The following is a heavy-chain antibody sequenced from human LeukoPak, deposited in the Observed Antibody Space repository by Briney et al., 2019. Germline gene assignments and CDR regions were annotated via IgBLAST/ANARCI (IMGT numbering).Heavy chain of an antibody. V-gene: IGHV1-69*05. J-gene: IGHJ6*03. Sequence: GASVKVSCKASGGTFSSYAIGWVRQAPGQGLEWMGRIIPIFGTANYAQKFQGRVTITTDESTSTAYMELSSLRSEDTAVYYCAREPYSGYDPYYYYYYMDVWGKGTTVTASS. CDR1: GGTFSSYA. CDR3: AREPYSGYDPYYYYYYMDV. CDR2: IIPIFGTA. D-gene: IGHD5-12*01.